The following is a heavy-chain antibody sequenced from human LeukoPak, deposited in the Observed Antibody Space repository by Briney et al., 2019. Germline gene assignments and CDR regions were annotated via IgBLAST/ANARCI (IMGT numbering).Heavy chain of an antibody. Sequence: GGSLRLSCAASGFTFSSYAMSWVRQAPGKGLEWVSAISGSGGSTYYADSVKGRFTISRDNSKNTLYLQMNSLRAEDTAVYYCAKVDIVVVVAATADYWGQGTLVTVSS. CDR2: ISGSGGST. V-gene: IGHV3-23*01. CDR1: GFTFSSYA. CDR3: AKVDIVVVVAATADY. J-gene: IGHJ4*02. D-gene: IGHD2-15*01.